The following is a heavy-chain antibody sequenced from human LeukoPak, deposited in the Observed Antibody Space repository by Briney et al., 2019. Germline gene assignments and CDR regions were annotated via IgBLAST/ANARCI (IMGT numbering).Heavy chain of an antibody. J-gene: IGHJ4*02. CDR3: AKEIGTAMVVPY. D-gene: IGHD5-18*01. Sequence: PGGSLRLSCAASGFSFRTSDMNWVRQAPRKGPEWVSHISSSGSTIYYADSVKGRFTVSRDNFEDSLYLQMNSLRADDTAVYYYAKEIGTAMVVPYWGQGTLVTVSS. V-gene: IGHV3-48*01. CDR1: GFSFRTSD. CDR2: ISSSGSTI.